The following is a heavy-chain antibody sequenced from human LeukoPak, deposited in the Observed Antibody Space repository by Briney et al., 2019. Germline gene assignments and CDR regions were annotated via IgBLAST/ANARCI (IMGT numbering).Heavy chain of an antibody. D-gene: IGHD3-22*01. CDR1: GGTFSSYA. CDR3: ASPPGDSSGYYYRFDY. V-gene: IGHV1-69*13. CDR2: IIPIFGTA. Sequence: SVKVSCKASGGTFSSYAISWVRQAPGQGLEWMGGIIPIFGTANYAQKFQGRVTITADESTSTAYMELSSLRSEDTAVYYCASPPGDSSGYYYRFDYWGQGTLVTVSS. J-gene: IGHJ4*02.